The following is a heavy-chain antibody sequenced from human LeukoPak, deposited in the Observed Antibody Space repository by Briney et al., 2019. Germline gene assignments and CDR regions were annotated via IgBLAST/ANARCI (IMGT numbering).Heavy chain of an antibody. D-gene: IGHD5-12*01. Sequence: GRSLRLSCAASAFTFSNYTMHWVRQAPGKGLEGVAVISYDGSNKYYADSVKGRFTLYRDNPKKTLYLQMNSLRGEDTAVYYCARIPRTWLRFPYFDYWGQGTLVTVSS. J-gene: IGHJ4*02. CDR2: ISYDGSNK. V-gene: IGHV3-30-3*01. CDR1: AFTFSNYT. CDR3: ARIPRTWLRFPYFDY.